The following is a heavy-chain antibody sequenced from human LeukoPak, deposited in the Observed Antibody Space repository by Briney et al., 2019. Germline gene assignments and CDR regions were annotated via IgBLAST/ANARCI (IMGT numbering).Heavy chain of an antibody. V-gene: IGHV1-2*02. CDR2: INPNSGGT. J-gene: IGHJ3*02. CDR3: ARDGRSDNWNDPSNAFDI. Sequence: ASVKVSCKASGYTFTGYHMHWVRQAPGQGLEWMGWINPNSGGTNYAQKFQGRVTMTRDTSISTAYMELSRLRSDDTAVYYCARDGRSDNWNDPSNAFDIWGQGTMVTVSS. CDR1: GYTFTGYH. D-gene: IGHD1-20*01.